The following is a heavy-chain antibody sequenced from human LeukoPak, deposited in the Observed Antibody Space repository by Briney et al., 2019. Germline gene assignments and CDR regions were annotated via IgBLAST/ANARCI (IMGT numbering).Heavy chain of an antibody. CDR2: IYSSGTS. CDR1: GGSIRSHY. V-gene: IGHV4-59*11. CDR3: ARGQKFSFYMDV. Sequence: SEPLSLTCTVSGGSIRSHYWSWVRQPPGKGLEWIGYIYSSGTSNYNPSLTTRATISLDTSKKQLSLRLNSVTAADTALYYCARGQKFSFYMDVWGKGTTVTVSS. J-gene: IGHJ6*03.